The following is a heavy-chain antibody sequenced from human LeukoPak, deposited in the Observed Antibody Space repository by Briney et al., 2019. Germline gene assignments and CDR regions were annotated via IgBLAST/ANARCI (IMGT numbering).Heavy chain of an antibody. CDR3: ARGLRANYYMDV. Sequence: MPSETLSLTCNVSGASITSYYWTWLRQPAGKGLEWIGRIYTSGTINYNPSLKSRVTMSVDTSKSQFSLQVNSVTAADTAVYYCARGLRANYYMDVWGKGTTVTVS. CDR2: IYTSGTI. CDR1: GASITSYY. V-gene: IGHV4-4*07. J-gene: IGHJ6*03.